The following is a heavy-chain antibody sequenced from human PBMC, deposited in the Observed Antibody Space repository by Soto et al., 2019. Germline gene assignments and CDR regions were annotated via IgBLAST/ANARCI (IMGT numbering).Heavy chain of an antibody. J-gene: IGHJ4*02. D-gene: IGHD2-15*01. CDR1: GFTFSSYA. CDR3: AKGYCSGGSCYFDY. CDR2: ISGSGGST. V-gene: IGHV3-23*01. Sequence: EVQLLESGGGLVQPGGSLRLSCAASGFTFSSYAMSWVRQAPGKGLEWVSAISGSGGSTYYADSVKGRFTISRDNSKNTLDLQMNSMRAEDTAVYYCAKGYCSGGSCYFDYWGQGTLVTVSS.